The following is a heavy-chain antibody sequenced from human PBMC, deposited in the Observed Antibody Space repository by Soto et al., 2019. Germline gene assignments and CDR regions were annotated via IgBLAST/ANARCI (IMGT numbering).Heavy chain of an antibody. V-gene: IGHV4-30-2*01. CDR1: GGSISSGFYS. D-gene: IGHD2-21*02. CDR2: IYNSGNT. CDR3: ARGSDGVWNWFDP. J-gene: IGHJ5*02. Sequence: PSETLSLTCTVSGGSISSGFYSWIWIRHPPGQGLEWIGYIYNSGNTYYNPSLMSRVTISVDRSQNHFSLKLTSVTAADTAVYYCARGSDGVWNWFDPWGQGTPVTVSS.